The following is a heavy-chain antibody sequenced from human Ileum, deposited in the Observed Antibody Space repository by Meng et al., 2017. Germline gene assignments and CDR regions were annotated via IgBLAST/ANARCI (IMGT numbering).Heavy chain of an antibody. D-gene: IGHD1-26*01. CDR3: ARRIRGGSYLG. Sequence: QLQLMQWGAGMLKPSETLSLTCNVYGDSFTDYYWNWIRQPPGKGLEWIVEIHYSDSTNYNPSLESRVTISEDTAQKQFSLRLSSVTAADTAVYYCARRIRGGSYLGWGQGTLVTVSS. J-gene: IGHJ4*02. CDR1: GDSFTDYY. V-gene: IGHV4-34*01. CDR2: IHYSDST.